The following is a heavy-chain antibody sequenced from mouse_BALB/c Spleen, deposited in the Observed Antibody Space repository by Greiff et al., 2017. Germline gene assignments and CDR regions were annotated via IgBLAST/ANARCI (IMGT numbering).Heavy chain of an antibody. CDR3: ARHHGSYWYFDV. V-gene: IGHV5-12-2*01. J-gene: IGHJ1*01. CDR1: GFTFSSYT. Sequence: EVQLVESGGGLVQPGGSLKLSCAASGFTFSSYTMSWVRQTPEKRLEWVAYISNGGGSTYYPDTVKGRFTISRDNAKNTLYLQMSSLKSEDTAMYYCARHHGSYWYFDVWGAGTTVTVSS. CDR2: ISNGGGST. D-gene: IGHD2-2*01.